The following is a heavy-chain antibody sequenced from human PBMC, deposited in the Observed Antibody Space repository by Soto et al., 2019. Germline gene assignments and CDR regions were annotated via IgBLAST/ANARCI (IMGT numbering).Heavy chain of an antibody. J-gene: IGHJ2*01. V-gene: IGHV3-21*01. CDR3: ERSGTYSWYFDL. D-gene: IGHD1-1*01. CDR2: ISSSSSYI. Sequence: EVQLVESGGGLVKPGGSLRLSCAASGFTFSSYSMNWGRQAPGKGLEWVSSISSSSSYIYYADSVKGRFTISRDNAKNSLYLQMNSLRAEDTAVYDCERSGTYSWYFDLWGRGTLVTVSA. CDR1: GFTFSSYS.